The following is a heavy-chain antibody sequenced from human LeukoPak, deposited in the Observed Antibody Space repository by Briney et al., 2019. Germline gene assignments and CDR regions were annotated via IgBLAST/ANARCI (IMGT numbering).Heavy chain of an antibody. D-gene: IGHD1-26*01. CDR2: INPNSGGT. CDR1: GYTFTGYY. CDR3: ARGGHSGSYSFDY. Sequence: ASVKVSCKASGYTFTGYYMHWVRQAPGQGLEWMGWINPNSGGTNYAQKFQGWVTMTRDTSISTAYVELSRLRSDDTAVYYCARGGHSGSYSFDYWGQGTLVTVSS. V-gene: IGHV1-2*04. J-gene: IGHJ4*02.